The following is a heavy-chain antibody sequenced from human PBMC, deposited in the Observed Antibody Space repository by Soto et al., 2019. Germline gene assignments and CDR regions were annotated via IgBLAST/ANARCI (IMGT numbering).Heavy chain of an antibody. V-gene: IGHV1-18*01. CDR3: STDNPLGYCSSTSCYGIHGYYYVMDV. D-gene: IGHD2-2*01. CDR1: GYTFTSYG. CDR2: ISAYNGNT. Sequence: QVQLVQSGAEVKKPGASVKVSCKASGYTFTSYGISWVRQAPGQGLEWMGWISAYNGNTNYAQKLQGRVTMTTDTCTSTAYMELMSLRSEDTAVYYCSTDNPLGYCSSTSCYGIHGYYYVMDVWGQGTTVTVSS. J-gene: IGHJ6*02.